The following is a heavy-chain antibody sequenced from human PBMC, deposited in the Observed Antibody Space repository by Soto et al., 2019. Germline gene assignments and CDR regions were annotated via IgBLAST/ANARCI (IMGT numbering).Heavy chain of an antibody. J-gene: IGHJ6*02. CDR3: ARESGGYDSSTRYGLDV. V-gene: IGHV4-31*03. CDR1: GGSISSVGHY. D-gene: IGHD6-25*01. Sequence: SETLSLTCSVSGGSISSVGHYWTWIRQQPGKGLEWIGYIYYSGSTDYNPFLKSRVTISVDRSKNQFSLNLSSVTAADTAIYYCARESGGYDSSTRYGLDVWGQGTTVTVSS. CDR2: IYYSGST.